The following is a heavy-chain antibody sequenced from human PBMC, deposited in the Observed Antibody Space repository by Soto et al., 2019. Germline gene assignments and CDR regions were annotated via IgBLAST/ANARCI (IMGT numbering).Heavy chain of an antibody. CDR1: GGSISSGGYS. V-gene: IGHV4-30-2*01. CDR2: IYHSGST. Sequence: PSETLSLTCAVSGGSISSGGYSWGWIRQPPGKGLEWIGYIYHSGSTYYNPSLKSRVTISVDKSKNQFSLKLSSVTAADTAVYYCARAAAGGYSAYEVFDYWGQGTLVTVSS. J-gene: IGHJ4*02. D-gene: IGHD5-12*01. CDR3: ARAAAGGYSAYEVFDY.